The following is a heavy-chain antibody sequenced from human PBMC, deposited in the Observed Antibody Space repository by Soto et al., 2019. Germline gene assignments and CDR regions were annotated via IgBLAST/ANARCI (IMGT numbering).Heavy chain of an antibody. D-gene: IGHD1-7*01. CDR2: INPSGGST. Sequence: ASVKVSCKASGYTFTSYYMHWVRQAPGQGLEWMGIINPSGGSTSYAQKFQGRVTMTRNTSTSTVYMELSSLRSEDTAVYYCARGSGTNYPYNWFDPWGQGTLVTVSS. CDR3: ARGSGTNYPYNWFDP. J-gene: IGHJ5*02. V-gene: IGHV1-46*01. CDR1: GYTFTSYY.